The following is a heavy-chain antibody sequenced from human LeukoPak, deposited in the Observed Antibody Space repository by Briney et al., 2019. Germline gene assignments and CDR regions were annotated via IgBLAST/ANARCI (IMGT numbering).Heavy chain of an antibody. V-gene: IGHV3-21*01. CDR1: GFTFSSYS. Sequence: PGGSLRLSCAASGFTFSSYSMNWVRQAPGKGLEWVSSISSSSSYIYYADSVKGRFTISRDNAKNSLYLQMNSLRAEDTAVYYCAKDQYYDYVWGSYRYTGVDYWGQGTLVTVSS. CDR3: AKDQYYDYVWGSYRYTGVDY. D-gene: IGHD3-16*02. CDR2: ISSSSSYI. J-gene: IGHJ4*02.